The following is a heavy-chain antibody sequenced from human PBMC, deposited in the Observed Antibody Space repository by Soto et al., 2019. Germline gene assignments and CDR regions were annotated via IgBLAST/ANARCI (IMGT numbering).Heavy chain of an antibody. D-gene: IGHD3-22*01. CDR3: AKSSMIVVVTYFDY. V-gene: IGHV3-23*01. Sequence: SGGSLRLSCAASGFTFNNYAMSWVRQAPGKGLEWVSAISGSGGSTYYADSVKGRFTISRDNSKNTLYLQMNSLRAEDTAVYYCAKSSMIVVVTYFDYWGQGTLVTVSS. CDR2: ISGSGGST. J-gene: IGHJ4*02. CDR1: GFTFNNYA.